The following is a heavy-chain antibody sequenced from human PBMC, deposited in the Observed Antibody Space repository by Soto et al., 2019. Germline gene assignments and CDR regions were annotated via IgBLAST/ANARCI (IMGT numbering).Heavy chain of an antibody. Sequence: QVQLVQSGAEVKEPGSSVKVSCKASGGTFSSYSISWVRQAPGQGLEWMGRIIPVLGLPNYAQKFQGRVTITADKSTSTAYMELNSLRSEDTAVYYCARDRCGSTTCARGYWYFDLWGRGTLVTVSS. CDR3: ARDRCGSTTCARGYWYFDL. CDR2: IIPVLGLP. D-gene: IGHD2-2*01. J-gene: IGHJ2*01. V-gene: IGHV1-69*08. CDR1: GGTFSSYS.